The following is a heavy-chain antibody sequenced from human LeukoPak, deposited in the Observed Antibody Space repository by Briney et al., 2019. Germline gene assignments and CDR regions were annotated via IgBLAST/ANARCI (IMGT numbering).Heavy chain of an antibody. CDR2: ISAYNGNT. J-gene: IGHJ5*02. D-gene: IGHD2-2*01. Sequence: ASVKVSCKASGYTFTSYGISWVRQAPGQGLEWMGWISAYNGNTNYAQKLQGRVTMTTDTSTSTAYMELRSLRSDDTAVYYCARGDVYCSSTSCSEAWFDPWGQGTLVTVSS. V-gene: IGHV1-18*01. CDR3: ARGDVYCSSTSCSEAWFDP. CDR1: GYTFTSYG.